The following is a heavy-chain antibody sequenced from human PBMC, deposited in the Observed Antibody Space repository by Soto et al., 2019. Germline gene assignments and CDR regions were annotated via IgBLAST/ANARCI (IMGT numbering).Heavy chain of an antibody. CDR1: GYTFTGYY. J-gene: IGHJ1*01. V-gene: IGHV1-2*04. D-gene: IGHD2-15*01. CDR3: FCFSTYRPLPLLSY. CDR2: INLNSGGT. Sequence: ASVKVSCKASGYTFTGYYMHWVRQAPGQGLEWMGWINLNSGGTNYAQKFQGWVTMTRDTSISTAYMELSRLRSDDTAVYYCFCFSTYRPLPLLSYCGQGSLVPVSA.